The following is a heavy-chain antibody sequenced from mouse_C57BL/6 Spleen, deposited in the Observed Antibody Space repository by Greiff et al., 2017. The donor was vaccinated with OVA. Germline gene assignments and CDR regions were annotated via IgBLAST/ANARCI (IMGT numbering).Heavy chain of an antibody. J-gene: IGHJ4*01. Sequence: QVQLQQPGAELVMPGASVKLSCKASGYTFTSYWMHWVKQRPGQGLEWIGEIDPSDSYTNYNQKFKGKSTLTVDKSSSTAYMQLSGLTSEDSAVYYCARYYDYDGYAMDYWGQGTSVTVSS. CDR3: ARYYDYDGYAMDY. D-gene: IGHD2-4*01. CDR1: GYTFTSYW. CDR2: IDPSDSYT. V-gene: IGHV1-69*01.